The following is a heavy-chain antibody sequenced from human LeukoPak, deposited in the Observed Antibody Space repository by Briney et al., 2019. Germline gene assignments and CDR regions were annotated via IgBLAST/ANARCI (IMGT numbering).Heavy chain of an antibody. D-gene: IGHD6-6*01. CDR1: GDSISSYY. Sequence: KPSDTLSLTCTVSGDSISSYYWSWIRQPPGKGLVWIGYLYTSGGTNYIPSLKGRVTISIDTSKNQFSLKLSSVTAADSAVYYCARLTRLSTSPDRYYLDYWGQGTLVTVSS. J-gene: IGHJ4*02. V-gene: IGHV4-4*09. CDR3: ARLTRLSTSPDRYYLDY. CDR2: LYTSGGT.